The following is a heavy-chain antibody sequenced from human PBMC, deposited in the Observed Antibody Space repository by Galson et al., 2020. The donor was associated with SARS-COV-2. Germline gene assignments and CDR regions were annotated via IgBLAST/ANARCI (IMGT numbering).Heavy chain of an antibody. CDR3: TGHEAGTVGATGHDYYYGMDV. CDR2: IRSKANDYTP. V-gene: IGHV3-73*01. J-gene: IGHJ6*02. CDR1: GIRFSGPA. Sequence: GESLKISCVAPGIRFSGPAMPWVRPASRKGPEWVGRIRSKANDYTPAYDASVKGRFTSSRDDSKNTAYLQMNRLKTEDTAVYYCTGHEAGTVGATGHDYYYGMDVWGQGTTVTVSS. D-gene: IGHD1-26*01.